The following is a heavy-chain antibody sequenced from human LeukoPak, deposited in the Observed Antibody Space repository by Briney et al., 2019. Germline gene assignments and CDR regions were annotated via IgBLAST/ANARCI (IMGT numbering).Heavy chain of an antibody. CDR3: AKDSLYYDSSGYSEAEDN. J-gene: IGHJ4*02. Sequence: GGSLRLSCAASGFTFSSYAMSWVRQAPGKGLEWVSAISGSGGSTYYADSVKGRFTISRDNSKNTLYLQMHSLRAEDTAVYYCAKDSLYYDSSGYSEAEDNWGQGTLVTVSS. D-gene: IGHD3-22*01. CDR1: GFTFSSYA. CDR2: ISGSGGST. V-gene: IGHV3-23*01.